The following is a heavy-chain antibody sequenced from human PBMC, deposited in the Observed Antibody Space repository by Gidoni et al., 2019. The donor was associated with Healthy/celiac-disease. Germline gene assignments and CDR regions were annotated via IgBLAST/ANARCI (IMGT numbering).Heavy chain of an antibody. Sequence: EVQLVESGGGLVQPGGSLRLSCEASGFTFISSWMHWVRQAPGKGLVWVSRINSDGSSTSYADSVKGRFTISRDNAKNTLYLQMNSLRAEDTAVYYCAREPSNYDFWSGYLAGMDVWGQGTTVTVSS. V-gene: IGHV3-74*01. CDR2: INSDGSST. D-gene: IGHD3-3*01. CDR1: GFTFISSW. J-gene: IGHJ6*02. CDR3: AREPSNYDFWSGYLAGMDV.